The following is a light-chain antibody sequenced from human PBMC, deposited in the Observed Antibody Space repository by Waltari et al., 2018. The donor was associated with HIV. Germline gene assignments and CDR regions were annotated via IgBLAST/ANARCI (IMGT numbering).Light chain of an antibody. J-gene: IGKJ1*01. CDR1: RSIRNW. V-gene: IGKV1-5*03. Sequence: DIQMTQSPSTLSASVGDRVTITCRASRSIRNWFAWYQQKPGKAPKLLIYKVSTLESGVPSSFSGSGSGTEFTLTISSLQPDDSATYFCQQFNDFWTFGQGTKLEIK. CDR2: KVS. CDR3: QQFNDFWT.